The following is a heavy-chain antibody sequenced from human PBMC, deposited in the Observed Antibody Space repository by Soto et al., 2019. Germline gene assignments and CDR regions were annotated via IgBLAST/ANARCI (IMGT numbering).Heavy chain of an antibody. CDR1: GLIFSNYA. D-gene: IGHD6-13*01. Sequence: EVQVLESGGVLVQPGGSLRLSCVAPGLIFSNYAMSWVRQAPGKGLEWVSGISGSGGSPHYAASAKGRFTISRDNSKNTLFLQMNTLRAEDTAVYYCAREGDITAAFDYWGQGTLVTVSS. CDR3: AREGDITAAFDY. V-gene: IGHV3-23*01. J-gene: IGHJ4*02. CDR2: ISGSGGSP.